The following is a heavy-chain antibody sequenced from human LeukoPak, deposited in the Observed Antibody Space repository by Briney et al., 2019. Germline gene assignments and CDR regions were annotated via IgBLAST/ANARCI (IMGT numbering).Heavy chain of an antibody. CDR2: IIPIFGTA. V-gene: IGHV1-69*13. D-gene: IGHD5-12*01. CDR3: ARERGSGYDYPRSSYYYGMDV. Sequence: RAASVRVSCKASGGTFSSYAISWVRQAPGQGLEWMGGIIPIFGTANYAQKFQGRVTITADESTSTAYMELSSLRSEDTAVYYCARERGSGYDYPRSSYYYGMDVWGQGTTVTVSS. J-gene: IGHJ6*02. CDR1: GGTFSSYA.